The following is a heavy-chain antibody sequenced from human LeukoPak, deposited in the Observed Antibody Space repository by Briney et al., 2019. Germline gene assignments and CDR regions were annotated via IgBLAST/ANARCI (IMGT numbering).Heavy chain of an antibody. CDR3: ARHRITMVRGGNYMDV. Sequence: GESLKISCKGSGYSFTSYWIGWVRQMPGKGLEWMGIIYPGDSDTRYSPSFQGQVTISADKSISTAYLQWSSLKASDTAMYYCARHRITMVRGGNYMDVWGKGTTVTISS. D-gene: IGHD3-10*01. CDR2: IYPGDSDT. V-gene: IGHV5-51*01. CDR1: GYSFTSYW. J-gene: IGHJ6*03.